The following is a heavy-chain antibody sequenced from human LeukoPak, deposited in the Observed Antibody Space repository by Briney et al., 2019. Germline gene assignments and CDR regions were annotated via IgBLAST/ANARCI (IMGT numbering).Heavy chain of an antibody. V-gene: IGHV3-74*01. CDR3: ARARTYCSGGSCPGYYFDY. CDR1: GFTFSSYW. J-gene: IGHJ4*02. CDR2: INSDESST. Sequence: GGSLRLSCAASGFTFSSYWMHWVRQAPGKGLVWVSRINSDESSTSYADSVKGRFTISRDNAKNTLYLQMNSLRAEDTAVYYCARARTYCSGGSCPGYYFDYWGQGTLVTVSS. D-gene: IGHD2-15*01.